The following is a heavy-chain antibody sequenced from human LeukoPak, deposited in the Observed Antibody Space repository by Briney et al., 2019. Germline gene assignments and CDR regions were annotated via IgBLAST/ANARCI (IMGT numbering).Heavy chain of an antibody. J-gene: IGHJ6*03. CDR1: GGSISSYY. CDR3: ARTHYCSSTSCYFYYYYMDV. V-gene: IGHV4-59*12. D-gene: IGHD2-2*01. CDR2: IYYSGST. Sequence: PSETLSLTCTVSGGSISSYYWSWIRQPPGKGLEWIGYIYYSGSTNYNPSLKSRVTISVDTSKNQFSLKLSSVTAADTAVYYCARTHYCSSTSCYFYYYYMDVWGKGTTVTVSS.